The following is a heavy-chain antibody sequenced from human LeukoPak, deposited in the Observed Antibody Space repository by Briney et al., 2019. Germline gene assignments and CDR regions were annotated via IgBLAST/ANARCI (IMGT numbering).Heavy chain of an antibody. V-gene: IGHV4-39*01. Sequence: PGGSLRLSCAASGFAFSSYAMNWVRQAPGKGLEWIGSIYYSGSTYYNPSLKSRVTISVDTSKNQFSLKLSSVTAADTAVYYCARQGSSGWYPYYYGMDVWGQGTTVTVSS. J-gene: IGHJ6*02. CDR3: ARQGSSGWYPYYYGMDV. CDR2: IYYSGST. CDR1: GFAFSSYA. D-gene: IGHD6-19*01.